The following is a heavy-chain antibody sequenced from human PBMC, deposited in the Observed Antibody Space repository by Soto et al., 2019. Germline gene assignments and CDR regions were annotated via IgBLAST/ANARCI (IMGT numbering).Heavy chain of an antibody. CDR1: GFTFSSYA. CDR2: TSGSGGST. Sequence: GGSLRVSCAASGFTFSSYAMSWGRQAPWKGLEWVSATSGSGGSTYYADSVKGRFTISRDNSKSTLYLQMNSLRAEDTAVYYCAKGSNDPEVATIPANWGQGTLVTVSS. V-gene: IGHV3-23*01. CDR3: AKGSNDPEVATIPAN. D-gene: IGHD5-12*01. J-gene: IGHJ1*01.